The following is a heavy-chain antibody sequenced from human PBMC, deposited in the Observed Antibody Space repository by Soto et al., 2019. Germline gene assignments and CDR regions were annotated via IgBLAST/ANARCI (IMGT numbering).Heavy chain of an antibody. CDR1: GFTFSNCA. V-gene: IGHV3-23*01. J-gene: IGHJ4*02. D-gene: IGHD1-26*01. CDR2: ISRAGSNI. Sequence: EVQLLESGGGVVQPGGSLRLSCAASGFTFSNCAMKWVRQAPGKGLEWVSDISRAGSNIYYADSVKGRFTISRDNSKNTLYLQMNSLRAEDTAVYYCAKAIGGAWEPNDYWVQGTLVTVSS. CDR3: AKAIGGAWEPNDY.